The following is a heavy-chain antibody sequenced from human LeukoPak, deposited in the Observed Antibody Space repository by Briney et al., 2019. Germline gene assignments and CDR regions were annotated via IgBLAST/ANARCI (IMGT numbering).Heavy chain of an antibody. Sequence: GGSLRLSCVASGFTFSSYSMNWVRQAPGKGLEWVSYISSSSSTIYYADSVKGRFTISRDNAKNSLYLQMNSLRAEDTAVYYCARDLPYCSSTSCYDGYYYGMDVWGQGTTVTVSS. V-gene: IGHV3-48*01. CDR2: ISSSSSTI. CDR3: ARDLPYCSSTSCYDGYYYGMDV. J-gene: IGHJ6*02. D-gene: IGHD2-2*01. CDR1: GFTFSSYS.